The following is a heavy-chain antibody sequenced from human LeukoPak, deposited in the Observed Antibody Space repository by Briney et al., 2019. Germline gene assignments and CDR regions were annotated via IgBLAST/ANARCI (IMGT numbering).Heavy chain of an antibody. Sequence: GGSLRLSCAASGFTFSNYNMNWVRQAPGKGLEWVSYISSSSSTIYYADSVKGRFTISRDNAKNSLYLQMNSLRAEDTAVYYCARDRGGADDFWSGYYTGYFDYWGQGTLVTVSS. J-gene: IGHJ4*02. CDR2: ISSSSSTI. CDR3: ARDRGGADDFWSGYYTGYFDY. D-gene: IGHD3-3*01. CDR1: GFTFSNYN. V-gene: IGHV3-48*01.